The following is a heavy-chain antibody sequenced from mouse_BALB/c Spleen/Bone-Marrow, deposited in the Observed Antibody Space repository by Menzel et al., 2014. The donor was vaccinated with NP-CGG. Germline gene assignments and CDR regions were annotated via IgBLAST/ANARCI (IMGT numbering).Heavy chain of an antibody. V-gene: IGHV1-9*01. CDR2: ILPGSGTT. CDR1: GYTFSTYW. Sequence: ASVEISCKATGYTFSTYWIEWVKQRPGHGLEWIGEILPGSGTTNYNEKFKGKATFTADTSSNTAYMQLSSLTSEDSAVYYCARLITTGGFAYWGQGTLVTVSA. D-gene: IGHD2-4*01. J-gene: IGHJ3*01. CDR3: ARLITTGGFAY.